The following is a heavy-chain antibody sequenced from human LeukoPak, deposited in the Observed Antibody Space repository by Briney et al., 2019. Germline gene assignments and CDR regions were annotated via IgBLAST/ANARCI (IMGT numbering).Heavy chain of an antibody. J-gene: IGHJ4*02. CDR2: IYHSGST. D-gene: IGHD3-22*01. CDR3: ARTYYYDSSGYYYYFDY. Sequence: SETLSLTCAVSGYSLSSGYYWGWIRQPPGKGLEWIGSIYHSGSTYYNPSLKSRVTISVDTSKNQFSLKLSSVTAADTAVYYCARTYYYDSSGYYYYFDYWGQGTLVTVSS. CDR1: GYSLSSGYY. V-gene: IGHV4-38-2*01.